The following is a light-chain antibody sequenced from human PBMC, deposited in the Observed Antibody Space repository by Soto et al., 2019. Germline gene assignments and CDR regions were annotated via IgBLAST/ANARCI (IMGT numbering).Light chain of an antibody. Sequence: DIVMTQSPATLSVSPGERATLYCRASQNISTNVAWYQQTPGQAHRLLLLSASSRLSDIPARFSGSGSGTEFTLTISGLQSEDVAVYYCNHFNTWPPKAFGQGTKVEFK. J-gene: IGKJ1*01. CDR1: QNISTN. CDR3: NHFNTWPPKA. V-gene: IGKV3-15*01. CDR2: SAS.